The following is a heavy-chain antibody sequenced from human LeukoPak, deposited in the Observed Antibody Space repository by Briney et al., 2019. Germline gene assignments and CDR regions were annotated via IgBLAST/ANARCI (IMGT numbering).Heavy chain of an antibody. CDR1: GGSISSSY. Sequence: SETLSLTCTVSGGSISSSYWSWIRQPPGKRLEWIGYIYYSGRTHYNPSLKSRVTISVDTSKNQFSLKLSSVTAADTAVYYCAGHENDAFDIWGQGTMVTVSS. V-gene: IGHV4-59*08. CDR3: AGHENDAFDI. J-gene: IGHJ3*02. CDR2: IYYSGRT.